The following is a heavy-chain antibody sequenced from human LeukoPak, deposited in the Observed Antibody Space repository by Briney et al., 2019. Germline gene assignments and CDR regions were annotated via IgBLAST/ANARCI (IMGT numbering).Heavy chain of an antibody. Sequence: GGSLRLSCAASGFTFSSYSMNWVRQAPGKGLEWVSRIRSNSDGGTIDYAAPVKGRFTLSRDDSKNTLYLQMNSLQTEDTAVYYCATDFYDSTWGQGTLVTVSS. CDR1: GFTFSSYS. V-gene: IGHV3-15*07. D-gene: IGHD3-22*01. CDR2: IRSNSDGGTI. J-gene: IGHJ5*02. CDR3: ATDFYDST.